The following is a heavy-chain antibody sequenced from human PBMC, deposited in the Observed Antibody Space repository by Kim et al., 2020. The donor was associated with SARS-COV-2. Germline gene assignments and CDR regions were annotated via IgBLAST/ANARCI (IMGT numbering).Heavy chain of an antibody. Sequence: AESVKGRVTISRENSKNTLYLQMNSLRAEDTAVYYCATVDPNYYYGMDVWGQGTTVTVSS. J-gene: IGHJ6*02. D-gene: IGHD5-12*01. CDR3: ATVDPNYYYGMDV. V-gene: IGHV3-53*01.